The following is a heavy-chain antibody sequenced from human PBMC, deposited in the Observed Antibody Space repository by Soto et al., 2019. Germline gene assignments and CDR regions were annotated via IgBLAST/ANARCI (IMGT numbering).Heavy chain of an antibody. CDR3: ARDPQYSTSSQVFDS. J-gene: IGHJ4*02. CDR2: ISTYNGNT. D-gene: IGHD6-6*01. CDR1: GYTFTTYD. Sequence: QVQLVQSGAEVKKPGASVKVSCKASGYTFTTYDRSWVRQAPGQGLEWMGRISTYNGNTKYAQKPQGRVTMTTDTSTSTAYMELRSLRSDDTAVYYCARDPQYSTSSQVFDSWGQGTLVTVSS. V-gene: IGHV1-18*01.